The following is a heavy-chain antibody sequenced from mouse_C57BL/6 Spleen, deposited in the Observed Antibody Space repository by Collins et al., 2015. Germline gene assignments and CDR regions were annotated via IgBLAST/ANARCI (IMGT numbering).Heavy chain of an antibody. J-gene: IGHJ2*01. D-gene: IGHD1-1*01. CDR2: IDPETGGT. CDR3: TTTTVVASYYFDY. V-gene: IGHV1-15*01. CDR1: GYTFTDYE. Sequence: QVQLQQSGAELVRPGASVTLSCKASGYTFTDYEMHWVKQTPVHGLEWIGAIDPETGGTAYNQKFKGKAILTADKSSSTAYMELRSLTSEDSAVYYCTTTTVVASYYFDYWGQGTTLTVSS.